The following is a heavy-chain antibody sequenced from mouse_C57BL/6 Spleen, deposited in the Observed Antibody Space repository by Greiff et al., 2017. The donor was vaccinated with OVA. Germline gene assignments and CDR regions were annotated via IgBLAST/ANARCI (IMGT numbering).Heavy chain of an antibody. V-gene: IGHV1-55*01. CDR1: GYTFTSYW. CDR2: IYPGSGST. D-gene: IGHD4-1*01. Sequence: QVHVKQPGAELVKPGASVKMSCKASGYTFTSYWITWVKQRPGQGLEWIGDIYPGSGSTNYNEKFKSKATLTVDTSSSTAYMQLSSLTSEDSAVYYCARDPGTAMDYWGQGTSVTVSS. J-gene: IGHJ4*01. CDR3: ARDPGTAMDY.